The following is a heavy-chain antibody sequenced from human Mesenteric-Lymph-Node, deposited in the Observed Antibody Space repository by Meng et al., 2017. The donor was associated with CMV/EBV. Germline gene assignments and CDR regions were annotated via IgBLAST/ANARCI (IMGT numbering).Heavy chain of an antibody. V-gene: IGHV3-33*03. CDR3: AKGSKRYSGYDSFDS. Sequence: GKSLKISCAASGFTFNNYGMHWVRQSPGKGLQWLAIIWYDGNYKYYADSVKGRFTISRDRDTLYLQMNSLRVEDTAVYYCAKGSKRYSGYDSFDSWGRGTLVTVSS. D-gene: IGHD5-12*01. J-gene: IGHJ4*02. CDR1: GFTFNNYG. CDR2: IWYDGNYK.